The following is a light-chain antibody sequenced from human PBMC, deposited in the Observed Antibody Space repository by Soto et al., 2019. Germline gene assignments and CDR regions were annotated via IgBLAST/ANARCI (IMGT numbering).Light chain of an antibody. Sequence: QSALTQPRSVSGSPGQSVTISCAGTSSDVGAYNFVSWYQQSPGKAPKLIIYDDNKRPSGIPDRFSGSKSGTSATLGITGFQTGDEADYYCGSWDSSLSAYVFGTGTKLTVL. V-gene: IGLV2-11*01. CDR2: DDN. CDR1: SSDVGAYNF. CDR3: GSWDSSLSAYV. J-gene: IGLJ1*01.